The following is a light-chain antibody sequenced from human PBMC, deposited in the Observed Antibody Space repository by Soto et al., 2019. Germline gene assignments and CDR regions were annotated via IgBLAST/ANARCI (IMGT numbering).Light chain of an antibody. CDR1: SSDVGGYNY. Sequence: HSALTQPRSVSGSPGQSVTISCTGTSSDVGGYNYVSWFQQHPGKAPKLIIYDVSKRPSGVPNRFSGSKSGNTASLTISGLQAEDEADYYCCSYAGSYTYVFGTGTKLTVL. V-gene: IGLV2-11*01. CDR3: CSYAGSYTYV. J-gene: IGLJ1*01. CDR2: DVS.